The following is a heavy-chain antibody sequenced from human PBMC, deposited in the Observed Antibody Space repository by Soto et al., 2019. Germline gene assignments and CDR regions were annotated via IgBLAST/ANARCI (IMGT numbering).Heavy chain of an antibody. Sequence: GGSLRLSCAASGFPFGNYAMSWVRQAPGKGLEWVSTISGSSSSRYTADSVRGRFIISRDNSRNTLSLQMNGLRAEDTAIYYCAKPYTLTTPYHYYYALDVWGQGTTVTVS. D-gene: IGHD2-2*02. CDR3: AKPYTLTTPYHYYYALDV. CDR2: ISGSSSSR. J-gene: IGHJ6*02. V-gene: IGHV3-23*01. CDR1: GFPFGNYA.